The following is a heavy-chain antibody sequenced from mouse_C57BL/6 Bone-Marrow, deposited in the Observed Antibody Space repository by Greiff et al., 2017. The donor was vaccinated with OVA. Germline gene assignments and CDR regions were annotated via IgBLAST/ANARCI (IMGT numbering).Heavy chain of an antibody. V-gene: IGHV1-82*01. J-gene: IGHJ3*01. Sequence: QVQLQQSGPELVKPGASVKISCKASGYAFSSSWMNWVKQRPGKGLEWIGRIYPGDGDTNYNVKFKGKATLTADKSSSTAYMQLSSLTSEDSAVYFWARLRRMTYWGQGTLVTVSA. CDR3: ARLRRMTY. D-gene: IGHD2-12*01. CDR1: GYAFSSSW. CDR2: IYPGDGDT.